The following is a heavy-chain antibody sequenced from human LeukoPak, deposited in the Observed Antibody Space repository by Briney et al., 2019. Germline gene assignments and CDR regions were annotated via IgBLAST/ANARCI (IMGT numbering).Heavy chain of an antibody. J-gene: IGHJ6*03. V-gene: IGHV1-46*01. Sequence: ASVKVSCKASGYTFTSYYMHWVRQATGQGLEWMGIINPSGGSTSYAQKFQGRVTMTRDMSTSTVYMELSSLRSEDTAVYYCARGYSGYDLEGDSSSYYYYYMDVWGKGTTVTVSS. D-gene: IGHD5-12*01. CDR3: ARGYSGYDLEGDSSSYYYYYMDV. CDR2: INPSGGST. CDR1: GYTFTSYY.